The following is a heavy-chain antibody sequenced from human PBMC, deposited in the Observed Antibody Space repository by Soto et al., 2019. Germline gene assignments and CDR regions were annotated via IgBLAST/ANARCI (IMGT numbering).Heavy chain of an antibody. CDR2: IYPGDSDT. Sequence: EVQLVQSGAEVKKPGESLKISCKGSGYSFTSYWIGWVRQMPGKGLEWMGIIYPGDSDTRYSPSFQGQVTISADKSISTAYLQWSSLKASDTAMYYGARRTAAALNYYGMDVWGQGTTVTVSS. CDR3: ARRTAAALNYYGMDV. V-gene: IGHV5-51*01. J-gene: IGHJ6*02. D-gene: IGHD6-13*01. CDR1: GYSFTSYW.